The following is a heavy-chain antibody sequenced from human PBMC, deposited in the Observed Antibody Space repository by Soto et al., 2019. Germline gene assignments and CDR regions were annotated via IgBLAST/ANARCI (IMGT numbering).Heavy chain of an antibody. CDR1: GGSISGSY. V-gene: IGHV4-59*08. CDR2: VYYTGST. CDR3: ARLPRGYSYGSYFDY. D-gene: IGHD5-18*01. J-gene: IGHJ4*02. Sequence: PSETLSLTCSVSGGSISGSYWSWIRQSPGKGLEWLGYVYYTGSTNYSPSLRSRVSISVDTSKNQFSLKLSSVTAADTAVYYCARLPRGYSYGSYFDYWGQGTLVTVSS.